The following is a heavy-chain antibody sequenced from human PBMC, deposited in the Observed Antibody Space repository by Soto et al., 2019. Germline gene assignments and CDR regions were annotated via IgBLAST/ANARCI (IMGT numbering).Heavy chain of an antibody. CDR2: INHRGST. CDR1: GGSFSIYY. J-gene: IGHJ6*02. CDR3: VRVEDRVFYTMDV. D-gene: IGHD6-6*01. V-gene: IGHV4-34*01. Sequence: PSETMSLTCAVYGGSFSIYYWSWIRQPPGKGLEWIGEINHRGSTNYNPSLKSRVTISVDTSKNQFSLKLSSVTAADTAVYYCVRVEDRVFYTMDVCGQGATVTV.